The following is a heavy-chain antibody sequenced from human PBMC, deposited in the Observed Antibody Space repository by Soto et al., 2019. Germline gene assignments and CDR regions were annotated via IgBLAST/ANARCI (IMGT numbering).Heavy chain of an antibody. CDR1: NASISSYY. V-gene: IGHV4-59*01. Sequence: PSETLSLTCTVSNASISSYYWSWIRQPPGKGLEWIGYIYFTGSTNYNPSLKSRVTISVDTSKNHFSLKLSSVTAGDTAVYYCAGGSCSSASCYTGDYWGQGTLVTVSS. J-gene: IGHJ4*02. CDR2: IYFTGST. D-gene: IGHD2-2*02. CDR3: AGGSCSSASCYTGDY.